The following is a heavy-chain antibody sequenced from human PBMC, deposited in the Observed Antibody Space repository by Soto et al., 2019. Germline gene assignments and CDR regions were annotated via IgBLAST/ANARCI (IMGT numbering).Heavy chain of an antibody. Sequence: QVQLVQSGAEVKKPGSSVKDSCKASGGTFSSYAISWVRQAPGQGLEWMGGIIPLFGRANYAQKFQGRVTITAAASTSTAYMELSSLRSEDTAVYYCAQTLGLAAAGPGRFDLWGRGTLVTVSS. V-gene: IGHV1-69*12. J-gene: IGHJ2*01. CDR3: AQTLGLAAAGPGRFDL. CDR1: GGTFSSYA. D-gene: IGHD6-25*01. CDR2: IIPLFGRA.